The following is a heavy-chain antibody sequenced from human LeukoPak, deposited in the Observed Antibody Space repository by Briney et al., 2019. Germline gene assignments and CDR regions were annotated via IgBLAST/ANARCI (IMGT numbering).Heavy chain of an antibody. CDR1: GFTFSSYE. CDR2: ISSSSSTI. D-gene: IGHD3-10*01. V-gene: IGHV3-48*01. J-gene: IGHJ3*02. Sequence: PGGSLRLSCAASGFTFSSYEMNWVRQAPGKGLEWVSSISSSSSTIYYADSVKGRFTISRDNAKNSLYLQMNSLRAEDTAVYYCARDATKLLWFGELSEDAFDIWGQGTMVTVSS. CDR3: ARDATKLLWFGELSEDAFDI.